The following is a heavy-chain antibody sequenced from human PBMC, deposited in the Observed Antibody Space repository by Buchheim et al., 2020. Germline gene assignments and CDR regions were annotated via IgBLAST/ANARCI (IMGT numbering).Heavy chain of an antibody. D-gene: IGHD4-17*01. CDR1: GFTFSSYG. J-gene: IGHJ1*01. V-gene: IGHV3-30*18. CDR3: ANEAKHDYGSH. CDR2: ISYDGSNK. Sequence: QVQLVESGGGVVQPGRSLRLSCAASGFTFSSYGMHWVRQAPGKGLEWVAVISYDGSNKYYADSVKGRFTISRDNSKNTLYLQMNSLRAEDTAVYYCANEAKHDYGSHWGQGTL.